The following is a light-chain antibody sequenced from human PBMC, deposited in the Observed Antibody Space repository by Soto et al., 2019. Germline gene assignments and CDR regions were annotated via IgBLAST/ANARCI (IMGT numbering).Light chain of an antibody. V-gene: IGKV3-11*01. CDR1: QSVSTSY. CDR3: QQRSNWPPGLT. J-gene: IGKJ4*01. CDR2: DAS. Sequence: ETLLTQSPDTLSLSPGERATLSCRASQSVSTSYLAWYQQKPGQAPRLLIYDASNRATGIPARFSGSGSGTDFTLTISSLEPEDFAVYYCQQRSNWPPGLTFGGGTKVDIK.